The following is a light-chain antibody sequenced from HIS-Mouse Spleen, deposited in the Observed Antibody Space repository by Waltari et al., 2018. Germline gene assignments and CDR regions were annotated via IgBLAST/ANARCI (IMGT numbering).Light chain of an antibody. J-gene: IGKJ2*01. CDR1: QSVSSY. Sequence: EIVLKQSPATLSMSPGERATLPCRARQSVSSYLAWSQQKTGQAPRLLIYDASNRSTGIPARFSGSGSGTDFTLTISSLDPEDFAVYYCQQRSNWPPEYTFGQGTKLEIK. V-gene: IGKV3-11*01. CDR3: QQRSNWPPEYT. CDR2: DAS.